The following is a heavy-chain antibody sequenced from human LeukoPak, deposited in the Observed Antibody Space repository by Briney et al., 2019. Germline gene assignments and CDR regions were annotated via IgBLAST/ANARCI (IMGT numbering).Heavy chain of an antibody. CDR1: GYSISSGYY. J-gene: IGHJ6*03. V-gene: IGHV4-61*01. Sequence: SETLSLTCTVSGYSISSGYYWGWIRQPPGKGLEWIGYIYYSGSTNYNPSLKSRVTISVDTSKNQFSLKLSSVTAADTAVYYCARALYGSGSYYNRYYYYMDVWGKGTTVTVSS. CDR2: IYYSGST. CDR3: ARALYGSGSYYNRYYYYMDV. D-gene: IGHD3-10*01.